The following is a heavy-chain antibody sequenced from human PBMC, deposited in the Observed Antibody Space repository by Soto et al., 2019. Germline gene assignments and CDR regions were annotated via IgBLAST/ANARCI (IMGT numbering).Heavy chain of an antibody. Sequence: PWWSLRPSCAASVFTFSSYWMHWFRQAPGKGLVWVSRINSDGSSTSYADSVKGRFTISRDNAKNTLYLQMNSLRAEDTAVYYCARVRATVVTYVWYYYYGMDVWGQGTTVTVSS. J-gene: IGHJ6*02. CDR1: VFTFSSYW. CDR3: ARVRATVVTYVWYYYYGMDV. V-gene: IGHV3-74*01. CDR2: INSDGSST. D-gene: IGHD4-17*01.